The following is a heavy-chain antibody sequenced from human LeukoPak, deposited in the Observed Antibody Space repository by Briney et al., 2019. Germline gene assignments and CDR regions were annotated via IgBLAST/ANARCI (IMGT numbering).Heavy chain of an antibody. CDR2: IYSGGST. V-gene: IGHV3-66*01. J-gene: IGHJ4*02. Sequence: GGSLRLSCAASGFTVSSNYMSWVRQAPGKGLEWVSVIYSGGSTYYADSVKGRFTISRDNSKNTLYLQMNSLRAEDTAVYYCARDRDGYSSSWYLDYWGQGTLVTVSS. CDR3: ARDRDGYSSSWYLDY. CDR1: GFTVSSNY. D-gene: IGHD6-13*01.